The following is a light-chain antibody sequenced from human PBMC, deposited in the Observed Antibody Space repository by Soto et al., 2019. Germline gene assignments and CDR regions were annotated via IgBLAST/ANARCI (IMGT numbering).Light chain of an antibody. CDR2: DAS. Sequence: EIVMTQSPGTLSVSPGERATLSCRASQSLSTNLAWYQQKPGQAPRLLLYDASNRATGIPARFSGSGSGTDFTLTISSLEPEDFAVYYCQQHSNWPWTFGQGTKVDIK. CDR3: QQHSNWPWT. J-gene: IGKJ1*01. CDR1: QSLSTN. V-gene: IGKV3-11*01.